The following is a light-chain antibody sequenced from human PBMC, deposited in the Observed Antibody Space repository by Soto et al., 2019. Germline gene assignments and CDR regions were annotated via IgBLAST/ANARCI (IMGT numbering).Light chain of an antibody. Sequence: QSVLAQPPSASGSPGQSVTISCTGSGSDIGAYNFVSWYQQHPGKAPKLMIFGVTERPSGVPDRFSGSKSGNTASLTVSGLQADDEAVYYCYSYAGRNIWVFGGGTQRTVL. CDR1: GSDIGAYNF. CDR3: YSYAGRNIWV. J-gene: IGLJ3*02. V-gene: IGLV2-8*01. CDR2: GVT.